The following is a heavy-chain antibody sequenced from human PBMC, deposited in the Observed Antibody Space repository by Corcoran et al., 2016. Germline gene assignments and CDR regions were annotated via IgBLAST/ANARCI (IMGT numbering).Heavy chain of an antibody. CDR2: IYYSGST. V-gene: IGHV4-31*03. Sequence: QVQLQESGPGLVKPSQTLSLTCTVSGGSISSGGYYWSWIRQHPGEGLEWIGYIYYSGSTYYNPSLKSRVTISVDTSKNQFSLKLSSVTAADTAVYYCARDSISGCSGGSCVDYWGQGTLVTVSS. CDR1: GGSISSGGYY. CDR3: ARDSISGCSGGSCVDY. J-gene: IGHJ4*02. D-gene: IGHD2-15*01.